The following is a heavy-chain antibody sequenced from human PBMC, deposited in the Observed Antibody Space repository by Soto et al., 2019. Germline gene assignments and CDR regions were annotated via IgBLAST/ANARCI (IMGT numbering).Heavy chain of an antibody. V-gene: IGHV4-39*01. CDR2: IYYSGST. CDR1: GGSISSSSYY. D-gene: IGHD6-6*01. CDR3: AIQYSSSGVYFDY. J-gene: IGHJ4*02. Sequence: QLQLQESGPGLVKPSETLSLTCTVSGGSISSSSYYWGWIRQPPGKGLEWFGSIYYSGSTYYNPSVKSRVTLFVDTSKNQFSVKLSSVTAAGTAVYYFAIQYSSSGVYFDYWFQEALVTVSS.